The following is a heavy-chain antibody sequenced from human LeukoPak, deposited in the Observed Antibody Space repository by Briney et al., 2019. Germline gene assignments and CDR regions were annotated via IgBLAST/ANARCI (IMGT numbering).Heavy chain of an antibody. CDR2: MNSEGSST. V-gene: IGHV3-74*01. Sequence: GGSLRLSCADSGITFSGVWMHWVRQAPGKELVWFSRMNSEGSSTNYADSVKGRFTMSRDNAKNTLYLQMNSLRAEDTGVYYCARGLTHGGGNSAAYWGQGNLVTVSS. CDR3: ARGLTHGGGNSAAY. CDR1: GITFSGVW. D-gene: IGHD4-23*01. J-gene: IGHJ4*02.